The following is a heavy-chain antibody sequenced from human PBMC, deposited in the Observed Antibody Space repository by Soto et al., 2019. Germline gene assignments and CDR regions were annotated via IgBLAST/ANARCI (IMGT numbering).Heavy chain of an antibody. V-gene: IGHV3-23*01. CDR2: ITGSADST. CDR3: TKGPTPPKYGTWSSCYGWFDY. J-gene: IGHJ4*02. D-gene: IGHD2-2*01. Sequence: GGSLRLSCVASGFTFSSYAMNWVRQAPGKGLEWVSTITGSADSTYYADSVKGRFTISRDNPKNTVYLQMNSLRPEDTAVYYCTKGPTPPKYGTWSSCYGWFDYWGQGALVTVSS. CDR1: GFTFSSYA.